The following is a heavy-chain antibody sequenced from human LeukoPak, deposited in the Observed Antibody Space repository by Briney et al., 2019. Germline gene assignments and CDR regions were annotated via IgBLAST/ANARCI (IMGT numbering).Heavy chain of an antibody. CDR2: INSDGSTT. V-gene: IGHV3-74*03. CDR3: ARIRESLGLGAFDI. CDR1: GFSFSDYW. J-gene: IGHJ3*02. D-gene: IGHD7-27*01. Sequence: GGSLRLSCAASGFSFSDYWMCWVRQAPGKGLVCVSRINSDGSTTTYADSVKGRFTISRDNAKNTLYLQMNSLRAEDSALYYCARIRESLGLGAFDIWGQGTMVTVSS.